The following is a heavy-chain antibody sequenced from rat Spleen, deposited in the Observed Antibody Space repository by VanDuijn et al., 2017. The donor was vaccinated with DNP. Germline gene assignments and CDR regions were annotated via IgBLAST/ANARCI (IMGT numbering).Heavy chain of an antibody. V-gene: IGHV5-31*01. CDR3: TRLGERLFDY. J-gene: IGHJ3*01. D-gene: IGHD5-1*01. Sequence: EVQLVESGGGLVQPGRSMQLSCAASGFTFNTYWMTWIRQVPGKGLEWVASITTSGDISYYPDSVKGRFTISRDNAKNTLYLQMNSLRSEDTATYFCTRLGERLFDYWGRGTLVTVSS. CDR2: ITTSGDIS. CDR1: GFTFNTYW.